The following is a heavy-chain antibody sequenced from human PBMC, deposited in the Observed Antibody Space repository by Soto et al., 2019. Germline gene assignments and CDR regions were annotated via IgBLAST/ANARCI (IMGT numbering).Heavy chain of an antibody. V-gene: IGHV4-34*01. CDR1: GGSFNSYY. CDR3: ARGRLELHY. CDR2: INHSGST. D-gene: IGHD1-7*01. J-gene: IGHJ4*01. Sequence: LSLTCAVYGGSFNSYYWNWIRQPPGKGLEWIGEINHSGSTNYNPSLKSRSTISIDTSKNQFSLKLSSVTAADTAVYYCARGRLELHYWGQGTLVPVSS.